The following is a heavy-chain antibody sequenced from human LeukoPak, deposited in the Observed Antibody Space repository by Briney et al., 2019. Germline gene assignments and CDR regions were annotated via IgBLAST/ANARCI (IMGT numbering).Heavy chain of an antibody. Sequence: GGSLRLSCAVSGFTFDDYSMHWDRQAPGKGLQWFSLISGDGGSRYYAGYVKGRFTVSRDNNKNSLYLQMNRLRPEDTAFYYCAKGADPLTWRMTTVAGTRFDFWGQGTLVTVSS. J-gene: IGHJ4*02. D-gene: IGHD6-19*01. V-gene: IGHV3-43*02. CDR2: ISGDGGSR. CDR3: AKGADPLTWRMTTVAGTRFDF. CDR1: GFTFDDYS.